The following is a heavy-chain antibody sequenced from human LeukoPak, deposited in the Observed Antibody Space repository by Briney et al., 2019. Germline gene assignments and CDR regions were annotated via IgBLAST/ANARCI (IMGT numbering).Heavy chain of an antibody. CDR2: LYYDGRT. CDR3: ARHAWGLNAFDV. CDR1: GDSVSSSNYY. Sequence: SETLSLTCTVFGDSVSSSNYYWAWFRQPPGKGLDWIGSLYYDGRTYYNPSLKSRVIISVDTSKSQFSLKLNSVTAADTAVYYCARHAWGLNAFDVWGRGTMVIVSS. D-gene: IGHD3-16*01. V-gene: IGHV4-39*01. J-gene: IGHJ3*01.